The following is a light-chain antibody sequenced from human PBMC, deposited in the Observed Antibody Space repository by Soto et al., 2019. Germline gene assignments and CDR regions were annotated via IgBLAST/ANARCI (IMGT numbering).Light chain of an antibody. CDR1: SSNIGSNT. Sequence: QSVLTQPPSASGTPGQGVTISCSGSSSNIGSNTVNWYQQLPGTAPKLLIYSNNQRPSGVPDRFSGSKSGTSASLAISGLQSEDEADYYCAAWDDSLNGVFGGGTKLTVL. CDR3: AAWDDSLNGV. CDR2: SNN. V-gene: IGLV1-44*01. J-gene: IGLJ2*01.